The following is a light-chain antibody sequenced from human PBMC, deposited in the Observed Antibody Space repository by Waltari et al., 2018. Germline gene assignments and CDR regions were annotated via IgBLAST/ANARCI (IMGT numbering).Light chain of an antibody. CDR1: QSVSSTY. Sequence: ETVLTQSPGTLSLSPGERATLSRRASQSVSSTYLAWYQQKPGQAPRLLIYGASTRATGIPDRFRGSGSGTDFTLIISRLEPEDFAVYYCQQYGDSPRTFGQGTKVEIK. CDR2: GAS. V-gene: IGKV3-20*01. CDR3: QQYGDSPRT. J-gene: IGKJ1*01.